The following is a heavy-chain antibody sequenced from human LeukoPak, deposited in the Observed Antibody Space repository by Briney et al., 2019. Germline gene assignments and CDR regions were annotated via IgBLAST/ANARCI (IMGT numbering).Heavy chain of an antibody. D-gene: IGHD6-13*01. CDR2: IYYTGST. Sequence: SETLSLTCTVSGGSISNYYWNWIRQAPGKGLEWIGYIYYTGSTNKNPSLKSQVTMSVDTSKNQFSLNLKSVTPEDTAVYYCARNLIPEQLVLNFWGQGILVTVSS. J-gene: IGHJ4*02. CDR1: GGSISNYY. V-gene: IGHV4-59*01. CDR3: ARNLIPEQLVLNF.